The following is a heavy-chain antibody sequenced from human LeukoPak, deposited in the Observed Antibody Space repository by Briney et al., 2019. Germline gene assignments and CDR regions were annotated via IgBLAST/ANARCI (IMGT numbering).Heavy chain of an antibody. Sequence: SETLSLTCTVSGGSINIINYYWGWIRQPPGKGLEWIGSIYYTGANYHNPSLKSRVTISVDTSKNQFSLKLSSVTAADTAVIYCARHVGYGGTYGEFDIWGQGTMVTVSS. CDR1: GGSINIINYY. D-gene: IGHD1-26*01. V-gene: IGHV4-39*01. J-gene: IGHJ3*02. CDR3: ARHVGYGGTYGEFDI. CDR2: IYYTGAN.